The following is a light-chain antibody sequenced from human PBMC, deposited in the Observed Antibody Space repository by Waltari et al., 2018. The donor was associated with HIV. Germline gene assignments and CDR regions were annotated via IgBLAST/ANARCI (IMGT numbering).Light chain of an antibody. CDR1: SRDVGSYNL. J-gene: IGLJ1*01. Sequence: SALTQPASVSGSPGQSITISCTGTSRDVGSYNLVSWYQQHPGKAPKVMIYEGSNRASGVSNRFSGSKSGNTASLTISGLQAEDEADYYCCSYTGSSTRRPYVFGTGTKVTVL. CDR2: EGS. V-gene: IGLV2-23*01. CDR3: CSYTGSSTRRPYV.